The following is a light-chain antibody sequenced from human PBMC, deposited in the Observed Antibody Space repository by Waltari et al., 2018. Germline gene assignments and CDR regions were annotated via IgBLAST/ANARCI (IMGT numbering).Light chain of an antibody. CDR2: EVS. CDR3: SSYTAGSAPGV. Sequence: QSALTPPASVFGSPGPSITISCPGTDRYAGAYDFFAWYQQHPGKTPHLIIYEVSNRPSGISTRCSASKSGNTAALTISGRQAEDEADYYCSSYTAGSAPGVFGTGTRVTVL. CDR1: DRYAGAYDF. V-gene: IGLV2-14*01. J-gene: IGLJ1*01.